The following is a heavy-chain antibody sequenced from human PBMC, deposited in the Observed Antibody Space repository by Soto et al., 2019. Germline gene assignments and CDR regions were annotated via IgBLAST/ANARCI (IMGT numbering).Heavy chain of an antibody. CDR1: GFTFSSYS. CDR2: ISGSGSST. Sequence: GGSLRLSCAASGFTFSSYSMNWVRQAPGKGLEWVSYISGSGSSTYYADSVKGRFTISRDNSKNTLYLQMNSLRAEDTAVYYCAKDDCSSTSCYDTLSEDFDYWGQGTLVTVSS. J-gene: IGHJ4*02. CDR3: AKDDCSSTSCYDTLSEDFDY. D-gene: IGHD2-2*01. V-gene: IGHV3-23*01.